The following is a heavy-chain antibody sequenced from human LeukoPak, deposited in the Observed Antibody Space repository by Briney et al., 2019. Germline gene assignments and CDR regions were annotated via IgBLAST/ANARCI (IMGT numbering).Heavy chain of an antibody. Sequence: SETLSLTCTVSGGSISSYYWNWIRQPPGKGLEWIGYIHYRGSTNYNPSLRSRVTISVDTSKNQLSLRLSSVTAADTAVYYCARGINYGSGSSHFDYWGQGTLVTVSS. V-gene: IGHV4-59*01. CDR2: IHYRGST. J-gene: IGHJ4*02. D-gene: IGHD3-10*01. CDR3: ARGINYGSGSSHFDY. CDR1: GGSISSYY.